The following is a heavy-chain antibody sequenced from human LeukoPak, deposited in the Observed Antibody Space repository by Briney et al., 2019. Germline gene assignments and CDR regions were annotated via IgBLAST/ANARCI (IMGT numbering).Heavy chain of an antibody. D-gene: IGHD3-22*01. CDR2: IYYSGST. CDR3: ARFLGRYYDPPDAFDI. J-gene: IGHJ3*02. Sequence: SETLSLTCSVSGYSIRSGYYWGWIRQPPGKGLEWIGYIYYSGSTNYNPSLKSRITISVDTSKNQFSLKLSSVTAADTAVYYCARFLGRYYDPPDAFDIWGQGTMVTVSS. V-gene: IGHV4-61*01. CDR1: GYSIRSGYY.